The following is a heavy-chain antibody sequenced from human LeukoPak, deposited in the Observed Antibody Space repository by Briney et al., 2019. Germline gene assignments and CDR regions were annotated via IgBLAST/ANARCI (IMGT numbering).Heavy chain of an antibody. CDR2: IYHSGST. J-gene: IGHJ5*02. V-gene: IGHV4-4*02. D-gene: IGHD3-3*01. CDR3: AREAITIFGVVRTQTTYGPHRFDP. Sequence: SGTLSLTCAVSGGSLSSSNWWSWVRQPPGKGLEWIGEIYHSGSTNYNPSLKSRVTISVDKSKNQFSLKLSSVTAADTAVYYCAREAITIFGVVRTQTTYGPHRFDPWGQGTLVTVSS. CDR1: GGSLSSSNW.